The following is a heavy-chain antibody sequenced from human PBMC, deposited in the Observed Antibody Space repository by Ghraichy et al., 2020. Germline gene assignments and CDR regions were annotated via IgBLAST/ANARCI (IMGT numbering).Heavy chain of an antibody. J-gene: IGHJ6*02. V-gene: IGHV3-48*02. Sequence: GGSLRLSCVGSGFTFSSYSMNWVRQSPGKGLEWVSYITSSSSTKSYADSVKGRFTISRDNAQNSLYLQMNSLRDEDAAVYYCARGSRVVRFFYYDGMDVWGQGTPVTVSS. D-gene: IGHD4-23*01. CDR3: ARGSRVVRFFYYDGMDV. CDR1: GFTFSSYS. CDR2: ITSSSSTK.